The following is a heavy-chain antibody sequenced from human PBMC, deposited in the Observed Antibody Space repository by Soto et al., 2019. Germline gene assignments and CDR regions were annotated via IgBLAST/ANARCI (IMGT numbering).Heavy chain of an antibody. CDR3: ARDSTVFRYFDWSPDSDYFDY. V-gene: IGHV3-33*01. J-gene: IGHJ4*02. Sequence: GSLRLSCAASGFTFSSYGMHWVRQAPGKGLEWVAVIWYDGSNKYYADAVKGRFTISRDNSKNTLYLQMNSLRAEDTAVYYCARDSTVFRYFDWSPDSDYFDYWGQGTLVTVSS. CDR2: IWYDGSNK. D-gene: IGHD3-9*01. CDR1: GFTFSSYG.